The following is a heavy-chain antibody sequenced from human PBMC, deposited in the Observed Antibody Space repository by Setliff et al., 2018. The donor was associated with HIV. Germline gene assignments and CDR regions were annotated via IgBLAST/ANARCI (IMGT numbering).Heavy chain of an antibody. CDR3: AKGGDRAMINFDH. CDR1: GYTFTGYY. J-gene: IGHJ4*02. CDR2: IIPNSGGT. Sequence: ASVKVSCKASGYTFTGYYIHWVRQAPGQGLEWMGRIIPNSGGTNYAQKFQGRVTITRDTSASTAYMELSSLTSEDTAVYYCAKGGDRAMINFDHWGQGTLVTVSS. D-gene: IGHD5-18*01. V-gene: IGHV1-2*06.